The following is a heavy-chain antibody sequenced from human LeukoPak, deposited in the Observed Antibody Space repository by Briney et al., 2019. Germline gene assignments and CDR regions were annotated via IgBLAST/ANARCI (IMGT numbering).Heavy chain of an antibody. CDR2: IFYSGSS. CDR1: GGSISSYY. Sequence: PSETLSLTCTVSGGSISSYYWSWIRQPPGKGLEWIGYIFYSGSSNYNPSLKSRATISIDTSKNQFSLKLSSVTAADTAVYYCARERMAVAGTNWFDPWGQGTLVTVSS. D-gene: IGHD6-19*01. V-gene: IGHV4-59*12. J-gene: IGHJ5*02. CDR3: ARERMAVAGTNWFDP.